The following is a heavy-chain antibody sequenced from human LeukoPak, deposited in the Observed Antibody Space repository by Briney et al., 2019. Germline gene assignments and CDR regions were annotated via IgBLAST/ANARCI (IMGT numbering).Heavy chain of an antibody. CDR3: ARDVGSGSYYNNWGLDY. D-gene: IGHD3-10*01. CDR1: GFTVSSNY. Sequence: PGGSLRLSCAASGFTVSSNYMGWVRRAPGKGLEWVSVIYSGGDTYYTDSVKGRFTISRDNAKNSLYLQMNSLRAEDTAVYYCARDVGSGSYYNNWGLDYWGQGTLVTVSS. CDR2: IYSGGDT. J-gene: IGHJ4*02. V-gene: IGHV3-66*01.